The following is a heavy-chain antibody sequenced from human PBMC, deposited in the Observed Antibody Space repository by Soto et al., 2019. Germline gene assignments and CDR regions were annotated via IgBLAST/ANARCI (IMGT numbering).Heavy chain of an antibody. CDR3: ARAKYSGYDYASYYFDY. J-gene: IGHJ4*02. CDR1: GFTVSSNY. D-gene: IGHD5-12*01. CDR2: IYSGGST. V-gene: IGHV3-53*04. Sequence: EVQLVESGGGLVQPGGSLRLSCAASGFTVSSNYMSWVRQAPEKGLEWVSVIYSGGSTYYADSVKGRFTISRHNSKNTLYLQMNSLRAEDTAVYYCARAKYSGYDYASYYFDYWGQGTLVTVSS.